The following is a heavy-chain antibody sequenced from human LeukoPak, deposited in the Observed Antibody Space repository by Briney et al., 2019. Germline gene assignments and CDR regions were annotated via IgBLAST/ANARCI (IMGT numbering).Heavy chain of an antibody. V-gene: IGHV4-34*01. CDR3: ARGTYYDFWSGYYNPYYFDY. J-gene: IGHJ4*02. CDR1: GGSFSGYY. Sequence: PSETLSLTCAVYGGSFSGYYWSWIRQPPGKGLEWIGEINHSGSTNYNPSLKSRVTISVDTSKNQFSLKLSSVTAADTAVYYCARGTYYDFWSGYYNPYYFDYWGQGTLVTVSS. CDR2: INHSGST. D-gene: IGHD3-3*01.